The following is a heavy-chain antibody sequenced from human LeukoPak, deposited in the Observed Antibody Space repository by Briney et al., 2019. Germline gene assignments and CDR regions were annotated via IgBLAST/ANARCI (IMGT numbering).Heavy chain of an antibody. Sequence: PGGSLRLSCAASGFTFTTYWMSWIRQAPGKGLEWVANINQDGTDKYYVDAVKGRFTISRDNAQNSVYLQMSSLRAEDTAIHYCARDIRKRGYYDFWSGYYKGSPIYYGMDVWGQGTAVTVSS. D-gene: IGHD3-3*01. J-gene: IGHJ6*02. CDR1: GFTFTTYW. CDR3: ARDIRKRGYYDFWSGYYKGSPIYYGMDV. V-gene: IGHV3-7*03. CDR2: INQDGTDK.